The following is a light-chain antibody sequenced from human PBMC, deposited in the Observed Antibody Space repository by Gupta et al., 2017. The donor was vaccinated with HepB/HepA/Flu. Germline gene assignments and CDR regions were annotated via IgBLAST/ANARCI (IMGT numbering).Light chain of an antibody. Sequence: DIQMTQSPSTLSASVGDRVTITCRASQSISSWLAWYQQKPGKVPKLLIYRASSLESGVPSRFSGSGSGTEFTLTISSLQPDDVATYYCQQYNRYRTFGQGTKVEIK. CDR3: QQYNRYRT. J-gene: IGKJ1*01. CDR1: QSISSW. V-gene: IGKV1-5*03. CDR2: RAS.